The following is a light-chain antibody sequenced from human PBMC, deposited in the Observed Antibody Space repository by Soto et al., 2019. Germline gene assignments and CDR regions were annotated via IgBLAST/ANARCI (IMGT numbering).Light chain of an antibody. V-gene: IGKV3-11*01. CDR3: HQRQSWPRT. CDR1: QAVNTR. Sequence: EIVLTQSPATLSSFPGDRVTLSCRASQAVNTRLAWYQHKPGQAPRLLIYLASNRAAGVPARFSGSGSGTDFTLTISDVEPEDFAVYYRHQRQSWPRTFGQGTKGDIK. CDR2: LAS. J-gene: IGKJ1*01.